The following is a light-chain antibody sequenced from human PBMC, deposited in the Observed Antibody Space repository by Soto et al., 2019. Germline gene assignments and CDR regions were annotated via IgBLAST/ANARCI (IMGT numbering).Light chain of an antibody. J-gene: IGKJ1*01. Sequence: EIVMTQSPATLSVSPGERATLSCRASQSVSSNLAWYQQKLGQAPRLLIYGASTRATGIPARFSGSGSGTEFTLTISSLQSEHFAVYYCQQYNNWWTFGQGTKVEIK. CDR1: QSVSSN. CDR3: QQYNNWWT. CDR2: GAS. V-gene: IGKV3-15*01.